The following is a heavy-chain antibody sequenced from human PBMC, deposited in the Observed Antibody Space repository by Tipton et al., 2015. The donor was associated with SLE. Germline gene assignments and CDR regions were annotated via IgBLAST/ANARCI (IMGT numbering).Heavy chain of an antibody. V-gene: IGHV3-21*01. J-gene: IGHJ4*02. CDR2: ISSSGNYI. CDR3: ARNGGGLGY. D-gene: IGHD3-16*01. Sequence: SLRLSCAVSGFTFSGFTMNWFRQAPGKGLEWLSSISSSGNYIFYADSVKGRFTISRDNAKKSLYLQMNSLRVEETAVYYCARNGGGLGYWGQGTLVTVSS. CDR1: GFTFSGFT.